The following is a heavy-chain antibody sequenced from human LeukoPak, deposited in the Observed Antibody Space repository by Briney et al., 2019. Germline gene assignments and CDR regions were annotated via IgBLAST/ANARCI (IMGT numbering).Heavy chain of an antibody. D-gene: IGHD1-26*01. V-gene: IGHV1-18*01. J-gene: IGHJ4*02. CDR1: GYSFTSNG. CDR3: ARDVVGATCGFDY. CDR2: IGADSANT. Sequence: ASVKVSCKASGYSFTSNGISWVRQAPGQGLEWMGWIGADSANTKYAQKLQGRVTMTADTSTTTVYMELRSLRSDDTAVYYCARDVVGATCGFDYWGQGILVTVSS.